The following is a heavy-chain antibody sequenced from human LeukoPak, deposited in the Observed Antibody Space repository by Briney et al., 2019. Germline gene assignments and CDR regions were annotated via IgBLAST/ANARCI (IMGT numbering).Heavy chain of an antibody. CDR1: GFTFSSYA. CDR2: IYSGGST. V-gene: IGHV3-53*01. Sequence: GASLRLSCAASGFTFSSYAMSWVRQAPGKGLEWVSVIYSGGSTYYADSVKGRFTISRDNSKNTLYLQMNSLRAEDTAVYYCSGGSEGMDVWGKGTTVTVSS. J-gene: IGHJ6*04. D-gene: IGHD3-16*01. CDR3: SGGSEGMDV.